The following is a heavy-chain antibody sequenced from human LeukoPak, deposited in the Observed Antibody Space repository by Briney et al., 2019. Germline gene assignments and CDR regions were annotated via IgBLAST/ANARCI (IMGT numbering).Heavy chain of an antibody. J-gene: IGHJ1*01. Sequence: GGSLRLSCAASGFAFSSYSMNWVRQVPGKGLEWVSYISSSSSTIYYADSVKGRFTISRDNAKNSLYLQMNSLRAEDTAVYYCARTTVFPEYFQHWGQGTLVTVSS. CDR2: ISSSSSTI. D-gene: IGHD4-17*01. V-gene: IGHV3-48*04. CDR3: ARTTVFPEYFQH. CDR1: GFAFSSYS.